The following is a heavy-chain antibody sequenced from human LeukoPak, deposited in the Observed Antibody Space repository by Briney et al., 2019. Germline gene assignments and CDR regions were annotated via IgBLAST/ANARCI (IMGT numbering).Heavy chain of an antibody. CDR2: INPNSGGT. D-gene: IGHD3-9*01. CDR3: ARLPTGYAP. CDR1: GYTFTSYG. V-gene: IGHV1-2*02. J-gene: IGHJ5*02. Sequence: ASVKVSCKASGYTFTSYGISWVRQAPGQGLEWMGWINPNSGGTNYAQKFQGRVTMTRDTSISTAYMELSRLRSDDTAVYYCARLPTGYAPWGQGTLVTVSS.